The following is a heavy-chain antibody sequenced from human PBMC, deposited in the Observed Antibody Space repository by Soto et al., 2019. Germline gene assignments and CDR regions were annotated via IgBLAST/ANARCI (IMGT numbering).Heavy chain of an antibody. Sequence: ASVKVSCKPSGYTLNTYYLHWVRQAPGQGLEWMGIIHPSGGGSTYAQKFLGRVTMTRDTSTSTVFMELSSLRSADTAVYYCARVGHIAVVTASFDNWGKGTLVTVSS. CDR2: IHPSGGGS. V-gene: IGHV1-46*02. J-gene: IGHJ4*02. CDR1: GYTLNTYY. CDR3: ARVGHIAVVTASFDN. D-gene: IGHD2-21*02.